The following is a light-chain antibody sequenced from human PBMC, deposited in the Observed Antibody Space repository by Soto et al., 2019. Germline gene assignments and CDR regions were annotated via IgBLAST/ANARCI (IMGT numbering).Light chain of an antibody. CDR3: SSYTSSSTLV. Sequence: QSALTQPASVSASPGQSITISCTGTSSDVGTYKYVSWYQHHPGKAPKLMIYDVSNRPSGVSDRFSGSKSGNTASLIISGLKTEDEADYYCSSYTSSSTLVFGGGTKVTVL. CDR1: SSDVGTYKY. V-gene: IGLV2-14*03. J-gene: IGLJ2*01. CDR2: DVS.